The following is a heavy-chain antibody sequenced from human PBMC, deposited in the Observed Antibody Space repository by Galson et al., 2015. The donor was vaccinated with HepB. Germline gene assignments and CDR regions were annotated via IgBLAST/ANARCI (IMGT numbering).Heavy chain of an antibody. CDR1: GFTFSSYS. V-gene: IGHV3-21*01. J-gene: IGHJ6*03. D-gene: IGHD6-13*01. Sequence: SLRLSCAASGFTFSSYSMNWVRQAPGKGLEWVSSISSSSSYIYYADSVKGRFTISRDNAKNSLYLQMNSLRAEDTAVYYCARDGSWPDYYYYYYMDVWGKGTTVTVSS. CDR3: ARDGSWPDYYYYYYMDV. CDR2: ISSSSSYI.